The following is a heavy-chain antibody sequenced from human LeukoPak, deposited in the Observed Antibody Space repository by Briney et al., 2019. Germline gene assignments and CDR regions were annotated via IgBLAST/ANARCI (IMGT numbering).Heavy chain of an antibody. V-gene: IGHV4-34*01. CDR2: INHRGST. J-gene: IGHJ5*02. CDR3: ARRQQQLLPGWFDP. D-gene: IGHD6-13*01. Sequence: PSETLSLTCAVYGGSFSGYYWSWIRQPPGKGLEWIGEINHRGSTNYNPSLKSRVTISVDTSKNQFSLKLSSVTATDTAVYYCARRQQQLLPGWFDPWGQGTLVTVSA. CDR1: GGSFSGYY.